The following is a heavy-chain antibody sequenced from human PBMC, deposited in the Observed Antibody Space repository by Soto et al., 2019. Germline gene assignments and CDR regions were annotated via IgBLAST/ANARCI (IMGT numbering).Heavy chain of an antibody. D-gene: IGHD1-7*01. CDR2: IYTSGNT. V-gene: IGHV4-4*07. CDR1: GGSISSYH. Sequence: QVQLQESGPGLVKPLETLSLTCTVSGGSISSYHWSWIRQSAGKGLEWIGRIYTSGNTHYNPSLQSRGTVSIDPAKNQFFLTVNSVTAADSAVYYCARESGDNWDYEAYWGQGTPVTVSS. J-gene: IGHJ4*02. CDR3: ARESGDNWDYEAY.